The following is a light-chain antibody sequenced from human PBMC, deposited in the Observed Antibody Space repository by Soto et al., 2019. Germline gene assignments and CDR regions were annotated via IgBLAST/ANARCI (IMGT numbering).Light chain of an antibody. CDR3: QHYGRSPPSWT. Sequence: EIVLTQSPGTLSLSPGERATLSCRASQSVSSNYLAWYQQKPGQPPRLLISDASSRATGIPDRFSGSGSGTDFTLTISCLEPEDFAVYYCQHYGRSPPSWTFGQGTNVEIK. CDR2: DAS. V-gene: IGKV3-20*01. J-gene: IGKJ1*01. CDR1: QSVSSNY.